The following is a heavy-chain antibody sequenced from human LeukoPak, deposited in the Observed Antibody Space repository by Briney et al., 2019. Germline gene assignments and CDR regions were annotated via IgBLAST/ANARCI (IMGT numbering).Heavy chain of an antibody. V-gene: IGHV4-39*01. J-gene: IGHJ4*02. D-gene: IGHD2-15*01. CDR2: IYYSGIT. CDR3: ARLGYCSGGSCYGPNDY. CDR1: GGSISSSSYY. Sequence: SETLSLTCTVSGGSISSSSYYWGWIRQPPGKGLEWIGSIYYSGITYYNPSLKSRVTISVDTSQNQFSLKLSSVTAADTAVYYCARLGYCSGGSCYGPNDYWGQGTLVTVSS.